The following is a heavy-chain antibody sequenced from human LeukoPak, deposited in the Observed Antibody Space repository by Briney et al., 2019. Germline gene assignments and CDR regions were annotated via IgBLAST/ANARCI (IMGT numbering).Heavy chain of an antibody. CDR3: ARGGAAAGMSDY. CDR1: GYTFTSYD. D-gene: IGHD6-13*01. V-gene: IGHV1-8*03. J-gene: IGHJ4*02. CDR2: MNPNSGNT. Sequence: ASVKVSCKASGYTFTSYDINWVRQATGQGLEWMGWMNPNSGNTGYAQKFQGGVTITRNTSISTAYMELSSLRSEDTAVYYCARGGAAAGMSDYWGQGTLVTVSS.